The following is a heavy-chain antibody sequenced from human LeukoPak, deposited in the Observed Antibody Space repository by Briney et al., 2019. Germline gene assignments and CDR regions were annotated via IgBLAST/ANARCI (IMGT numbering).Heavy chain of an antibody. D-gene: IGHD2-2*01. CDR1: GYSISSGYY. J-gene: IGHJ4*02. Sequence: SETLSLTCTDSGYSISSGYYWGWIRQPPGKGLEWIGSIYHSGSTYYNPSLKSRVTISVDTSKNQFSLKLSSVTAADTAVYYCARDFLPAAMPRDYWGQGTLVTVSS. CDR2: IYHSGST. V-gene: IGHV4-38-2*02. CDR3: ARDFLPAAMPRDY.